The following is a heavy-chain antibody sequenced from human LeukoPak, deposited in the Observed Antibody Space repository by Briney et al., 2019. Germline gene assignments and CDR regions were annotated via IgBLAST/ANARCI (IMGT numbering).Heavy chain of an antibody. CDR2: ISGSGGST. J-gene: IGHJ3*02. Sequence: GGSLRLSCAASGFTFSSYDMSWVRQAPGEGLEWVSAISGSGGSTFNADSVKGRFTISRDNSKNTLYLQMNSLRAEDTAVYYCAVAGSGTFDIWGQGTVVIVSS. CDR1: GFTFSSYD. CDR3: AVAGSGTFDI. D-gene: IGHD3-10*01. V-gene: IGHV3-23*01.